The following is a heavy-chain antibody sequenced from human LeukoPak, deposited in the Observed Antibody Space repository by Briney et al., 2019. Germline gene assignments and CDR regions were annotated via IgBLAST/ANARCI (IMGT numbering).Heavy chain of an antibody. D-gene: IGHD3-9*01. CDR2: IYTSGST. CDR1: GGSISSGGYS. V-gene: IGHV4-61*02. J-gene: IGHJ6*02. CDR3: ARDLRYFDRPGV. Sequence: SETLSLTCAVSGGSISSGGYSWSWIRQPPGKGLEWIGRIYTSGSTNYNPSLKSRVTMSVDTSKNQFSLKLSSVTAADTAVYYCARDLRYFDRPGVWGQGTTVTVSS.